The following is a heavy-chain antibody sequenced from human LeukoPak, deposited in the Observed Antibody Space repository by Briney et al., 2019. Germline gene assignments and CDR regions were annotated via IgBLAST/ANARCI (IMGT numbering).Heavy chain of an antibody. V-gene: IGHV3-30*02. CDR2: TRIDESNK. CDR1: GFTFSSSG. D-gene: IGHD3-10*01. J-gene: IGHJ4*02. Sequence: PGGSLRLSCVASGFTFSSSGMHWVRQLPGRGLEWLAFTRIDESNKFCADSVKGRFTISRDSSKNTLYLQMNSLRPEDTALYYCAKDLHGSGSFDYWGQGTLVTVSS. CDR3: AKDLHGSGSFDY.